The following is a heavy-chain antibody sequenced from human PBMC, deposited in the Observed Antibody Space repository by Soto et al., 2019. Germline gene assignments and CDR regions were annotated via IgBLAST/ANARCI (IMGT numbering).Heavy chain of an antibody. CDR2: FDPEGGDT. D-gene: IGHD2-15*01. V-gene: IGHV1-24*01. Sequence: ASAKVSCKVSGYTLTELSMHCVRQAPGKGLEWMGGFDPEGGDTSYAQKFQGRVTMTRDTSTSTAYMELSSLRSEDTAVYYCASSGGSCYSESGAPQCYYYYYMDVWGKGTTVTVSS. CDR3: ASSGGSCYSESGAPQCYYYYYMDV. J-gene: IGHJ6*03. CDR1: GYTLTELS.